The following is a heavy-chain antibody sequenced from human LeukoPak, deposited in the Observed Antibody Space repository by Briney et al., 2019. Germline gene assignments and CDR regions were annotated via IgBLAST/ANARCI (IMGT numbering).Heavy chain of an antibody. CDR2: ITTNTGNP. V-gene: IGHV7-4-1*02. D-gene: IGHD6-13*01. CDR3: ARVEEYSSSWYASY. J-gene: IGHJ4*02. Sequence: ASVKVSCKASGYTFTNYAINWVRQAPGHGLEWMGWITTNTGNPTYAQGFTGRFVFSLDTSVSTAYLQISSLTAEDTAVYYCARVEEYSSSWYASYWGQGSLVTVSS. CDR1: GYTFTNYA.